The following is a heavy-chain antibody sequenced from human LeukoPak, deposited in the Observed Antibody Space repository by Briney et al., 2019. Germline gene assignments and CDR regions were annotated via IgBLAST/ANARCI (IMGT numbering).Heavy chain of an antibody. CDR3: ARGTNLGN. CDR2: IYSGGST. D-gene: IGHD3-16*01. CDR1: GFTFSNAW. V-gene: IGHV3-53*01. J-gene: IGHJ4*02. Sequence: PGGSLRLSCAASGFTFSNAWLSWVRQAPGKGLECVSVIYSGGSTYYADSVKGRLAISRDSSKNTLYLEMNSLRAEDTAVYYCARGTNLGNWGQGTLVTVSS.